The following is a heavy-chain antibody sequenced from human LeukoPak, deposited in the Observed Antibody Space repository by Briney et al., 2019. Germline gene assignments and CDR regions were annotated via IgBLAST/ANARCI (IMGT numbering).Heavy chain of an antibody. CDR2: IIPIFGTA. J-gene: IGHJ4*02. CDR1: GGTFSSYA. D-gene: IGHD3-9*01. V-gene: IGHV1-69*13. Sequence: SVKVSCKASGGTFSSYAISWVRQAPGQGLEWMGGIIPIFGTANYAQKFQGRVTITADESTSTAYMELGSLRSEDTAVYYCARVSLSLRYFDWPYFDYWGQGTLVTVSS. CDR3: ARVSLSLRYFDWPYFDY.